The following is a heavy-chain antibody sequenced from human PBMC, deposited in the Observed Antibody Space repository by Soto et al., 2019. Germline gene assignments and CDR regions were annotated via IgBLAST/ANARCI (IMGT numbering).Heavy chain of an antibody. CDR1: GGSISSGDYY. J-gene: IGHJ4*02. V-gene: IGHV4-30-4*01. Sequence: QVQLQESGPGLVKPSQTLSLTCTVSGGSISSGDYYWSWIRQPPGKGLEWIGDLYYSGGTYYNPSLKSGVTISVDTSKSHFSLKLSSVTAADPAVYYCARAYRSPANPDYWGQGTRVTVSS. D-gene: IGHD6-19*01. CDR2: LYYSGGT. CDR3: ARAYRSPANPDY.